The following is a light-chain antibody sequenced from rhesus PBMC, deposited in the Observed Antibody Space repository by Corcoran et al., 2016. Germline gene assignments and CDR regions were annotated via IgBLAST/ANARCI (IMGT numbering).Light chain of an antibody. J-gene: IGKJ2*01. CDR3: QQCTDWPQYN. CDR2: GAS. Sequence: EIVMTQSPATLSLSPGERPTLSCTASLSVSSSLAWYQQKPGQAPRHLIYGASRRATGIPDRFSGSGSGTEFTLTISRLEPGDFAVYYCQQCTDWPQYNFGQGTKVEIK. CDR1: LSVSSS. V-gene: IGKV3-42*03.